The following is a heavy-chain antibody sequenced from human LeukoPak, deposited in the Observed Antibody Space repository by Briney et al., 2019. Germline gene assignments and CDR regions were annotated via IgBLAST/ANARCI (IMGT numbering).Heavy chain of an antibody. J-gene: IGHJ4*02. D-gene: IGHD3-3*01. CDR1: GFTVSSRY. CDR3: ASDPFSKIFGG. V-gene: IGHV3-66*02. CDR2: INAGGNT. Sequence: GGSLRLSCAASGFTVSSRYMSWVRQAPGRGLEWVSLINAGGNTNYADSVKGRFSISRDNSKNTLYLQMNSLRADDTAVYFCASDPFSKIFGGWGRGTLVTVSS.